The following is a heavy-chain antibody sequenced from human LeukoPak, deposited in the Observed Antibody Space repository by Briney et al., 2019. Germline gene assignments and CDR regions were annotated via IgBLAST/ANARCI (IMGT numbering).Heavy chain of an antibody. CDR2: IYYSGST. CDR3: ARQERDWFDP. CDR1: GGSISSYY. Sequence: PSETLSLTCTVSGGSISSYYWSWIRQPPGKGLEWIGYIYYSGSTNYNPSLKSRVTISVDTSKNQFSLKLSSVTAADAAVYYCARQERDWFDPWGQGTLVTVSS. V-gene: IGHV4-59*01. J-gene: IGHJ5*02.